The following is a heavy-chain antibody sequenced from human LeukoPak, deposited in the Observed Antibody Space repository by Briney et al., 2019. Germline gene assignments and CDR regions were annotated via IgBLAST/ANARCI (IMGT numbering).Heavy chain of an antibody. CDR1: GYTFTGYY. CDR2: ISAYNGNT. V-gene: IGHV1-18*04. Sequence: ASVKVSCKASGYTFTGYYMHWVRQAPGQGLEWMGWISAYNGNTDYAQKLQGRVTMTTDTSTSTAYMELRSLRSDDTAVYYCARGLVAFDYWGQGTLVTVSS. CDR3: ARGLVAFDY. J-gene: IGHJ4*02.